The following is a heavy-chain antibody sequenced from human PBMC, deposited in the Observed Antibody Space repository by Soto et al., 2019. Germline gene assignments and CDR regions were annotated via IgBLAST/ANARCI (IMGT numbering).Heavy chain of an antibody. CDR3: ARWWSGSRQGFDP. V-gene: IGHV4-31*03. CDR2: IYYSGCT. CDR1: GGSISSGDYY. D-gene: IGHD3-3*01. J-gene: IGHJ5*02. Sequence: QVQLQESGPGLVKPSQTLSLTCTVSGGSISSGDYYWSWIRQHPGKGLEWIGYIYYSGCTYYNPSLESRVTISVDTSKNQFSLKLSSVTAADTAVYYCARWWSGSRQGFDPWGQGTLVTVSS.